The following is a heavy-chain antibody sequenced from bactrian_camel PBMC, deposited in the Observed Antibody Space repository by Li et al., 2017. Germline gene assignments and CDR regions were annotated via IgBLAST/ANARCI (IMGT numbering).Heavy chain of an antibody. CDR1: GATYSNYC. D-gene: IGHD5*01. CDR3: AASFNVPGWPTKH. J-gene: IGHJ4*01. Sequence: VQLVESGGGSVQAGVSLRLSCAASGATYSNYCMAWFRQAPGKEREGVATITTGTGNTDYADSVKGRFTISHDGAENTVYLQMNGLKPEDTGEYFCAASFNVPGWPTKHWDQGTQVTVS. V-gene: IGHV3S40*01. CDR2: ITTGTGNT.